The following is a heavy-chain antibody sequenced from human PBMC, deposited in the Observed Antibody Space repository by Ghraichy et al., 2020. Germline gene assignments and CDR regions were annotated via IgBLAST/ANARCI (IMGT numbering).Heavy chain of an antibody. CDR2: ISGSGGST. CDR1: GFTFSSYA. CDR3: AKGGGVVVPAAMMVKPFDY. J-gene: IGHJ4*02. D-gene: IGHD2-2*01. V-gene: IGHV3-23*01. Sequence: GGSLRLSCAASGFTFSSYAMSWVRQAPGKGLEWVSAISGSGGSTYYADSVKGRFTISRDNSKNTLYLQMNSLRAEDTAVYYCAKGGGVVVPAAMMVKPFDYWGQGTLVTVSS.